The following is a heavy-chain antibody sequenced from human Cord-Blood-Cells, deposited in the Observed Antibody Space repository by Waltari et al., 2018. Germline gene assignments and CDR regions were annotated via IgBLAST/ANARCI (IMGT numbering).Heavy chain of an antibody. CDR1: GFTFSTAW. J-gene: IGHJ2*01. V-gene: IGHV3-15*01. CDR2: IKSKTDGGTT. Sequence: EVQLVESGGGLVKPGGSLRLSCAASGFTFSTAWMSWFRQAPGKGLEWVGRIKSKTDGGTTDYAAPVKGRFTISRDDSKNTLYLQMNSLKTEDTAVYYCTTDFPNYWYFDLWGRGTLVTVSS. CDR3: TTDFPNYWYFDL.